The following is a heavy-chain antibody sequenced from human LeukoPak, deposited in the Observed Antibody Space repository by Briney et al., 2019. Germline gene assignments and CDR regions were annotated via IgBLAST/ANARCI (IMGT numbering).Heavy chain of an antibody. CDR2: LSGLGDSK. CDR3: AKDLRDASRFSDGYFDY. J-gene: IGHJ4*02. Sequence: GGSLRLSCSASGFTFNNYTMNWVRQAPGKGLEWVSGLSGLGDSKYYEDSVNGRFSISRDNANNKLYLQMNNLPAEDTAVYYCAKDLRDASRFSDGYFDYWGQGTLVTVSS. V-gene: IGHV3-23*01. CDR1: GFTFNNYT. D-gene: IGHD5-24*01.